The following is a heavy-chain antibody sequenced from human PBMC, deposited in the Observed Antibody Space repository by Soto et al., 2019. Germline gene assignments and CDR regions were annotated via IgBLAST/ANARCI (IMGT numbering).Heavy chain of an antibody. CDR3: ARHLARSDSSYWYFDL. V-gene: IGHV5-51*01. J-gene: IGHJ2*01. CDR1: GYSFTNYW. Sequence: PGESLKISCKTSGYSFTNYWIAWVRQMPGKGLEWMGIIYPVDSDTRYSPSFQGQVTISADKSISTAYLQWSSLKASDTAMYYCARHLARSDSSYWYFDLWGRGTLVTVSS. D-gene: IGHD1-26*01. CDR2: IYPVDSDT.